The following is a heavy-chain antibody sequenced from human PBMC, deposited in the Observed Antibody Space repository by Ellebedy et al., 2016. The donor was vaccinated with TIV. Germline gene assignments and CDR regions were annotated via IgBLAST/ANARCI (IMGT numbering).Heavy chain of an antibody. D-gene: IGHD2-15*01. CDR1: GYTFTSYA. CDR3: ASGVVVMADYYYYGMDV. CDR2: INAGNGNT. V-gene: IGHV1-3*01. Sequence: AASVKVSCKASGYTFTSYAMHWVRQAPGQRLEWMGWINAGNGNTKYSQKFQGRVTITRDTSASTAYMELSSLRSEDTAVYYCASGVVVMADYYYYGMDVWGQGTTVTVS. J-gene: IGHJ6*02.